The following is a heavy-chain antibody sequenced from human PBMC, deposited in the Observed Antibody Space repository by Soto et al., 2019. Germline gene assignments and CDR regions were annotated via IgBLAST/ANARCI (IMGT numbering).Heavy chain of an antibody. V-gene: IGHV3-30*18. CDR2: ISYDGSNK. CDR3: AKQGVAFDI. D-gene: IGHD6-13*01. CDR1: GFTFSSYG. J-gene: IGHJ3*02. Sequence: GGSLRLSCAASGFTFSSYGMHWVRQAPGKGLEWVAVISYDGSNKYYADSVKGRFTISRDNSKNTLYLQMNSLRAEDTAVYYCAKQGVAFDIWGQGTMVTVSS.